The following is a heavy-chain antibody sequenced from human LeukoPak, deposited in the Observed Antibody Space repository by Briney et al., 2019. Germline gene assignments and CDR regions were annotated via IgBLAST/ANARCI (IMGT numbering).Heavy chain of an antibody. CDR2: IWYDGSNK. CDR1: GFTFSSYG. CDR3: AGSIAAAGTYYYYYGMDV. J-gene: IGHJ6*02. V-gene: IGHV3-33*01. D-gene: IGHD6-13*01. Sequence: GGSLRLSCAASGFTFSSYGMHWVRQAPGKGLEWVAVIWYDGSNKYYADSVKGRFTISRDNSKNTLYLQMNSLRAEDTAVYYCAGSIAAAGTYYYYYGMDVWGQGTTVTVSS.